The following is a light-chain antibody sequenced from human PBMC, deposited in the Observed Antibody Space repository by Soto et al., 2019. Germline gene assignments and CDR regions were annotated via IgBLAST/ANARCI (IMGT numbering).Light chain of an antibody. CDR1: SSDVGSYNL. Sequence: QSVLTQPASVSGSPGQSITISCTGTSSDVGSYNLVSWYQQHPGKAPKLMIYEGSKRPSGVSNRFSGSKSGNTASLTISGLQAEDEAVYYCCSHSSSITWMFGGGTKLTVL. CDR2: EGS. CDR3: CSHSSSITWM. V-gene: IGLV2-14*02. J-gene: IGLJ3*02.